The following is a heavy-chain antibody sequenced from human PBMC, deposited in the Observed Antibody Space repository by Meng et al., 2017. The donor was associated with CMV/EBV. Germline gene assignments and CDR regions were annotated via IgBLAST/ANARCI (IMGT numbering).Heavy chain of an antibody. Sequence: GESLKISCAASGFTFSSHGMHWVRQSPGKGPEWVAVISNDGNNKYYADSVKGRFTISRDNSKNTLYLQMNSLRAEDTAVYYCARAPRTGLEWLLLSSRWFDPWGQGTLVTVSS. D-gene: IGHD3-3*01. V-gene: IGHV3-30*03. CDR3: ARAPRTGLEWLLLSSRWFDP. J-gene: IGHJ5*02. CDR1: GFTFSSHG. CDR2: ISNDGNNK.